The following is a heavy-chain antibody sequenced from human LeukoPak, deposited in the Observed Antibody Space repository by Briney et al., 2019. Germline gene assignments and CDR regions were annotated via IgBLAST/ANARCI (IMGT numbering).Heavy chain of an antibody. J-gene: IGHJ4*02. CDR1: GYTFTSYG. CDR2: ISAYNGNT. Sequence: ASVKVSCKASGYTFTSYGISWVRQAPGQGLEWMGWISAYNGNTNYAQKLQGRVTMTTDTSTSTAYMELRSLRSDDTAVYYCATVRPNYYSSSPFDYWGQGTLVTVSS. CDR3: ATVRPNYYSSSPFDY. D-gene: IGHD6-6*01. V-gene: IGHV1-18*01.